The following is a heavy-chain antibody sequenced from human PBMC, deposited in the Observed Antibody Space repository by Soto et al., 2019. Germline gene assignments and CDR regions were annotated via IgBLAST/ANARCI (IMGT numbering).Heavy chain of an antibody. CDR2: INAGNGNR. D-gene: IGHD6-19*01. V-gene: IGHV1-3*01. J-gene: IGHJ4*01. CDR1: GYTFSSYA. CDR3: ARDQGVAGAGDY. Sequence: QVQLVQSGAEVKKPGASVKVSCKASGYTFSSYAMHWVRQAPGQRLEWMGWINAGNGNRKYSQKFQGRVNITRDTSASIAYMEMSSLRFEYTAVDYCARDQGVAGAGDYWGQGTLVTVSS.